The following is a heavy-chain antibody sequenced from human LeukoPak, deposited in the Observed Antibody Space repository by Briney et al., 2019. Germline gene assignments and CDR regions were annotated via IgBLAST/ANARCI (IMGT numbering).Heavy chain of an antibody. D-gene: IGHD1-26*01. J-gene: IGHJ4*02. CDR2: INPNSGDT. V-gene: IGHV1-2*02. CDR3: ARAVGATTFYFDY. CDR1: GYTFTGYY. Sequence: ASVTVSCKASGYTFTGYYMHWVRQAPGQGLEWMGWINPNSGDTDYAQKFQGRVTMTRDMSINTAYMELNSLRSDDTAMYYCARAVGATTFYFDYWGQGPLVTVSS.